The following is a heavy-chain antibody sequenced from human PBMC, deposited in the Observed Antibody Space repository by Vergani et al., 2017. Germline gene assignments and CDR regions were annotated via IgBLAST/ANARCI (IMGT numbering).Heavy chain of an antibody. D-gene: IGHD4-17*01. J-gene: IGHJ4*02. CDR1: GGSISSSSYY. CDR3: ARTTVTTGLDY. CDR2: IYYSGST. Sequence: QLQLQESGPGLVKPSETLSLTCTVSGGSISSSSYYWGWIRQPPGKGLEWIGSIYYSGSTNYNPSLKSRVTISVDTSKNQFSLKLSSVTAADTAVYYCARTTVTTGLDYWGQGTLVTVSS. V-gene: IGHV4-39*07.